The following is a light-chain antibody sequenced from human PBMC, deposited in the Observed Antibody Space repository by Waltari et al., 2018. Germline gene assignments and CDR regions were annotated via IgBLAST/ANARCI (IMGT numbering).Light chain of an antibody. CDR1: QSVSTY. CDR3: QQRYKWPLT. CDR2: DSS. Sequence: EIVLTQSPATLSLSPGERATLSWRASQSVSTYLAWYQKRPGQPPRSLIYDSSSRATGNPARFSGSGSETDFTLTISSLEPEDFAVYYCQQRYKWPLTFGGGSKVEI. V-gene: IGKV3-11*01. J-gene: IGKJ4*01.